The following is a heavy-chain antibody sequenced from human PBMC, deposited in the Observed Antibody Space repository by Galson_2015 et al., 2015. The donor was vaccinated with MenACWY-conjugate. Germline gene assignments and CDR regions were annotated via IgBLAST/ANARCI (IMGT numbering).Heavy chain of an antibody. D-gene: IGHD2-15*01. Sequence: SLRLSCAASGFTFSNYAMSWVRQVPGKGLEWVSGISASGGTTSYADSVQGRFTISRDNSKNTLYPQMNSLRAEDTAVYYCAKDARRYCSAGSCYSEPLDYWGQGTLVTVSS. V-gene: IGHV3-23*01. CDR2: ISASGGTT. CDR1: GFTFSNYA. J-gene: IGHJ4*02. CDR3: AKDARRYCSAGSCYSEPLDY.